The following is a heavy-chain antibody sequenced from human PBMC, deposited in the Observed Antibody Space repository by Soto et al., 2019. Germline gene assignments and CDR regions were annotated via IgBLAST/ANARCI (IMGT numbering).Heavy chain of an antibody. CDR2: IKQDGSEK. CDR1: GFTFSSYS. Sequence: GGSLRLSCAASGFTFSSYSMNWVRQAPGKGLEWVANIKQDGSEKYYVDSVKGRFTISRDNAKNSLYLQMNSLRAEDTAVYYCAIHCSGCSCYSSAFDIWGQRTMVTVS. D-gene: IGHD2-15*01. J-gene: IGHJ3*02. V-gene: IGHV3-7*01. CDR3: AIHCSGCSCYSSAFDI.